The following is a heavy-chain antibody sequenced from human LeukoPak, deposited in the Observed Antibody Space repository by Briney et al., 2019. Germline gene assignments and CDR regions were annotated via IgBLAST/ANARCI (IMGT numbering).Heavy chain of an antibody. J-gene: IGHJ4*02. CDR1: GGTFSSYA. Sequence: ASVKVSCKASGGTFSSYAISWVRQAPGQGLEWMGGIIPIFGTASYAQKFQGRVTITADESTSTAYMELSSLRSEDTAVYYCARGDSGYEGDYWGQGTLVTVSS. CDR2: IIPIFGTA. V-gene: IGHV1-69*13. D-gene: IGHD5-12*01. CDR3: ARGDSGYEGDY.